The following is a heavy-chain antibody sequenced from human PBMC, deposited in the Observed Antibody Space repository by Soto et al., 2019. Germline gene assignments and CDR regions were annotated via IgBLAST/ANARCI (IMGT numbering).Heavy chain of an antibody. D-gene: IGHD2-15*01. Sequence: QVQLVESGGGVVQPGRSLRLSCAASGFTFSSYAMHWVRQAPGKGLEWVAVISYDGSNKYYADSVKGRFTISRDNSKNTLYLQMNRLRAEDTAVYYCARTVVAATRYYYYGMDVWGQGTTVTVSS. CDR1: GFTFSSYA. J-gene: IGHJ6*02. CDR2: ISYDGSNK. V-gene: IGHV3-30-3*01. CDR3: ARTVVAATRYYYYGMDV.